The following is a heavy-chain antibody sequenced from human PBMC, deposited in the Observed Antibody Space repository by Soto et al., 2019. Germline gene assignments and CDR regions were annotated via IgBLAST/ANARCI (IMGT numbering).Heavy chain of an antibody. V-gene: IGHV4-61*01. J-gene: IGHJ6*02. Sequence: SETLSLTCTVSGGSVSSGSYYWSWIRQPPVKGLGGIGVIYYRGRTNYNPSTDRRVTRSVDTTKNQFSLKLSSVTAADTALYYCARDVWSGWETENYYYYRMDVWGQGTTVTVSS. CDR1: GGSVSSGSYY. D-gene: IGHD3-3*01. CDR2: IYYRGRT. CDR3: ARDVWSGWETENYYYYRMDV.